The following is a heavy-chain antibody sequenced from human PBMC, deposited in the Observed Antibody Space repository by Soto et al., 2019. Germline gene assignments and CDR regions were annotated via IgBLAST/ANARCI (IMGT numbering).Heavy chain of an antibody. CDR3: ARVGGYGDYAAVGY. V-gene: IGHV3-74*01. J-gene: IGHJ4*02. CDR2: INSDGSST. CDR1: GFTFSSYW. D-gene: IGHD4-17*01. Sequence: SLRLSCAASGFTFSSYWMHWVRQAPGKGLVWVSRINSDGSSTSYADSVKGRFTISRDNAKNTLYLQMNSLRAEDTAVYYCARVGGYGDYAAVGYWGQGTLVTVSS.